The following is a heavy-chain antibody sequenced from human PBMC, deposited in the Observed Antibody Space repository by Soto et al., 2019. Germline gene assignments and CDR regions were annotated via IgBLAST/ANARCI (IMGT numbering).Heavy chain of an antibody. J-gene: IGHJ4*02. CDR3: ARDYNRKGFDY. CDR2: INAGNGNT. V-gene: IGHV1-3*01. CDR1: GYTFTSYA. D-gene: IGHD3-10*01. Sequence: ASVKVSCKASGYTFTSYAMHWVRQAPGQRLEWMGWINAGNGNTKYSQKFQGRVTITRDTSASKAYMELSSLRSEDTAVYYCARDYNRKGFDYWGQGTLVTVSS.